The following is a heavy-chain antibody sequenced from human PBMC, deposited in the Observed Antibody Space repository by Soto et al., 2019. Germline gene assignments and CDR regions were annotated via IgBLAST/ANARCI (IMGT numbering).Heavy chain of an antibody. CDR2: ISYDGSNK. D-gene: IGHD5-18*01. J-gene: IGHJ4*02. V-gene: IGHV3-30-3*01. CDR1: GFTFSSYA. CDR3: ARDLRHSYGYLEVDDY. Sequence: QVQLVESGGGVVQPGRSLRLSCAASGFTFSSYAMHWVRQAPGKGLEWVAVISYDGSNKYYADSVKGRFTISRDNSKNTLYLQMNSLRAEDTAVYYCARDLRHSYGYLEVDDYWGQGTLVTVPS.